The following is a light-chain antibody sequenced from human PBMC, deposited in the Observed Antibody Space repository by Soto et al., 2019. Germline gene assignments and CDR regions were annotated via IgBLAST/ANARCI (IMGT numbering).Light chain of an antibody. V-gene: IGKV1D-12*01. Sequence: DIQMTQSPSSVSASVGDRVTITCRASQGISSWLAWYQKKPGKAPNLLISTASSLQSGVPSRFSGSGSGTDFTLTISSLQHEDFATYYCQQVNSFPITFGQGTLLEVK. CDR1: QGISSW. CDR3: QQVNSFPIT. CDR2: TAS. J-gene: IGKJ5*01.